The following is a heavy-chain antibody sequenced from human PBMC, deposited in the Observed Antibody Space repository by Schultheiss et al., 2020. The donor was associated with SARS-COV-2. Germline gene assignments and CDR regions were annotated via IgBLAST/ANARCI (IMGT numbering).Heavy chain of an antibody. D-gene: IGHD2-15*01. V-gene: IGHV3-20*04. CDR2: INWNGGST. CDR3: VRDRSWWTPYNCFDL. J-gene: IGHJ5*02. Sequence: GGSLRLSCAASGFTFSSYSMNWVRQAPGKGLEWVSGINWNGGSTGYADSMQGRFTVSRDNANNSLYLQMHSLRVEDTAVYYCVRDRSWWTPYNCFDLWGRGTLVTVSS. CDR1: GFTFSSYS.